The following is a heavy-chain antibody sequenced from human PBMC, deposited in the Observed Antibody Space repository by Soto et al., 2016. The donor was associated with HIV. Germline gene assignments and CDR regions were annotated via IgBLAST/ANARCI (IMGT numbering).Heavy chain of an antibody. V-gene: IGHV3-9*01. CDR2: ISWNSGNI. CDR1: GFSFDDYA. Sequence: EVQLVEAGGGLVQPGRSLRLSCTSSGFSFDDYAMHWVRQVPGKGLEWVSGISWNSGNIGYADSVKGRFTISRDNTKNSLYLQMDSLRAEDTAWYYCVKDNNGWYYFDYWGQGTLVTVSS. D-gene: IGHD6-19*01. CDR3: VKDNNGWYYFDY. J-gene: IGHJ4*02.